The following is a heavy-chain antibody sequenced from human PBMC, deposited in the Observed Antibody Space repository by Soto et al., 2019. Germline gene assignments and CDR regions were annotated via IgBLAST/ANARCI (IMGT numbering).Heavy chain of an antibody. V-gene: IGHV1-69*08. D-gene: IGHD3-10*01. CDR2: IIPFHGVT. Sequence: QVQLVQSGAEVKKPGSSVKVSCKASGGTFNPYTINWVRQAPGQGLEWMGRIIPFHGVTNYAQKFQARVTITADKSTSTAYMELSVLRFEDTAMYYCTRDWEITVSTWSFGGFWGRGTLVTVSS. CDR1: GGTFNPYT. CDR3: TRDWEITVSTWSFGGF. J-gene: IGHJ4*02.